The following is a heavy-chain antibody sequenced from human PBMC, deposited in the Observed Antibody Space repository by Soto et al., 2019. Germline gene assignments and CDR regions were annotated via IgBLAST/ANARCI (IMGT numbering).Heavy chain of an antibody. CDR2: IYSGGST. J-gene: IGHJ3*02. D-gene: IGHD6-19*01. CDR3: ARARYSSGWYGENAFDI. Sequence: LRLSCAASGFTVSSNYMSWVRQAPGKGLEWVSVIYSGGSTYYADSVKGRFTISRDNSKNTLYLQMNSLRAEDTAVYYCARARYSSGWYGENAFDIWGQGTMVTVSS. V-gene: IGHV3-53*01. CDR1: GFTVSSNY.